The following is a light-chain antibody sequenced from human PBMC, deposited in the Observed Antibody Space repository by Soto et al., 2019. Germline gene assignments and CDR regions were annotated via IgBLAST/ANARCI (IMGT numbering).Light chain of an antibody. CDR2: DAS. CDR3: QQRSNWPWT. Sequence: DIVLTQSPATLSLSPGETAPLSCRTSQSISSYLAWYQQKPGQAPRLLIYDASNRATGVPARFSGSGSGTDFTLTISSQEPEDFAVYYCQQRSNWPWTFGQGTKVEIK. J-gene: IGKJ1*01. CDR1: QSISSY. V-gene: IGKV3-11*01.